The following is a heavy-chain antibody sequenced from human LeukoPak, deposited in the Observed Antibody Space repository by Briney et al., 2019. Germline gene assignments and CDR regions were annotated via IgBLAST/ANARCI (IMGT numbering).Heavy chain of an antibody. CDR1: GFTFSIYA. J-gene: IGHJ4*02. Sequence: GGSLRLSCAASGFTFSIYAMSWVRQAPGKGLEWVAVISYDGSNKYYADSVKGRFTISRDNSKNTLYLQMNSLRAEDTAVYYCANLATDLWGQGTLVTVSS. V-gene: IGHV3-30*18. D-gene: IGHD2-15*01. CDR2: ISYDGSNK. CDR3: ANLATDL.